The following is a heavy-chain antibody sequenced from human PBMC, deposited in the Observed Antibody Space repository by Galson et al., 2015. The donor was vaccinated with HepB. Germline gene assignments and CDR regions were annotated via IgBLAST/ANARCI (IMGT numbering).Heavy chain of an antibody. D-gene: IGHD5-12*01. CDR1: GFTFSSYG. Sequence: SLRLSCAASGFTFSSYGMHWVRQAPGKGLEWVSSISSSSSYIYYADSVKGRFTISRDNAKNSLYLQMNSLRAEDTAVYYCARGASRVFRVVATGGGNDYWGQGTLVTVSS. CDR3: ARGASRVFRVVATGGGNDY. CDR2: ISSSSSYI. J-gene: IGHJ4*02. V-gene: IGHV3-21*01.